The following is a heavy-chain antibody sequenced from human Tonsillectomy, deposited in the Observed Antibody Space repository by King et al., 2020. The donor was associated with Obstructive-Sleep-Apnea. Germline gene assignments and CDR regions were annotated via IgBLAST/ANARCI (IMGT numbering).Heavy chain of an antibody. CDR3: ARVGSGTYYDDY. CDR2: ISYDGRNK. D-gene: IGHD3-10*01. J-gene: IGHJ4*02. Sequence: VQLVESGGGVVQAGRSLRLSCAASGFTFSIYAMHWVRQAPGKGLEWVAVISYDGRNKYYADSVKGRFTISRDNSKNTLYLQMNSLRAEDTAVYYCARVGSGTYYDDYWGQGTLVTVSS. CDR1: GFTFSIYA. V-gene: IGHV3-30*04.